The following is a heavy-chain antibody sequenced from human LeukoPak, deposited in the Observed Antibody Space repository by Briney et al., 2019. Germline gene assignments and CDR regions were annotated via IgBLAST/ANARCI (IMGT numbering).Heavy chain of an antibody. D-gene: IGHD3-22*01. CDR3: TTDAFMIVVVGDAFDI. J-gene: IGHJ3*02. Sequence: GGSLRLSCAASGFTFSSYWMSWVRQAPGKGLEWVSAISGSGGSTYYADSVKGRFTISRDNSKNTLYLQMNSLKTEDTAVYYCTTDAFMIVVVGDAFDIWGQGTMVTVSS. V-gene: IGHV3-23*01. CDR2: ISGSGGST. CDR1: GFTFSSYW.